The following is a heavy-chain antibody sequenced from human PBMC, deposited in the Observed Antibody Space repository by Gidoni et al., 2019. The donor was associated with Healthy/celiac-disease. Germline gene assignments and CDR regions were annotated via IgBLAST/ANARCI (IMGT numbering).Heavy chain of an antibody. CDR3: ARFDSGYDTYYYYGMDV. CDR2: IIPIFGTA. V-gene: IGHV1-69*06. D-gene: IGHD5-12*01. Sequence: VQPVQSGAEVTKPGATVNVPCKAFGRTFSSHAISWVRQAPVQGLDWLGGIIPIFGTANYAQKCQGRVTITADNSTSTAYMELSSLSSEDTAVYYCARFDSGYDTYYYYGMDVWGQGTTVTVSS. J-gene: IGHJ6*02. CDR1: GRTFSSHA.